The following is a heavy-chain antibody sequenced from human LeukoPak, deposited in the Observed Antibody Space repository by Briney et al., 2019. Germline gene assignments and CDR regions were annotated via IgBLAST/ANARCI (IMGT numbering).Heavy chain of an antibody. CDR2: INWNGGST. CDR3: ARGFIVATTGYYFDY. Sequence: GGSLRLSCAASGFTFDDYGMSWVRQAPGKGLEWVSGINWNGGSTGYADSVKGRFTISRDNTKNSLYLQMNSLRAEDTAVYYCARGFIVATTGYYFDYWGQGTLVTVSS. V-gene: IGHV3-20*04. J-gene: IGHJ4*02. D-gene: IGHD5-12*01. CDR1: GFTFDDYG.